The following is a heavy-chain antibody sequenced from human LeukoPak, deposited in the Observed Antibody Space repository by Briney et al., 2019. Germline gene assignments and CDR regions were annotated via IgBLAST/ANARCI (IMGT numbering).Heavy chain of an antibody. Sequence: ASVKVSCKASGYTFTGHYIHWVRQAPGQGLEWMGWIHPNTGGTKYAQKFQGRVTMTRNTSISTAYMELSSLRSEDTAVYYCARGTYYYGSGRYDAFDIWGQGTMVTVSS. CDR1: GYTFTGHY. V-gene: IGHV1-2*02. J-gene: IGHJ3*02. CDR3: ARGTYYYGSGRYDAFDI. D-gene: IGHD3-10*01. CDR2: IHPNTGGT.